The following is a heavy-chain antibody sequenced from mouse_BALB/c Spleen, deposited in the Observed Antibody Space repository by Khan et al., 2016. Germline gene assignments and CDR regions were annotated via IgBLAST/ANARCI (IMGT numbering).Heavy chain of an antibody. J-gene: IGHJ2*01. V-gene: IGHV3-2*02. CDR2: ISYSGST. D-gene: IGHD2-3*01. CDR3: ARRTDDGYDYFDY. Sequence: EVQLQESGPGLVKPSQSLSLTRTVTGYSITSDYAWNWIRQFPGNKLEWMGYISYSGSTSYNPSLKSRISITRDTSKNQFFLQLNSVTTEDTATYYCARRTDDGYDYFDYWGRDATLAVSS. CDR1: GYSITSDYA.